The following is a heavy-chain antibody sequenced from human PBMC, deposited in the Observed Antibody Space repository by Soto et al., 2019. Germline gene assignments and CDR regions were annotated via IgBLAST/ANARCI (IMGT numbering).Heavy chain of an antibody. J-gene: IGHJ6*02. D-gene: IGHD3-22*01. CDR2: ISSSSSYI. Sequence: GGSLRLSCAASGFTFSSYSMNWVRQAPGKGLEWVSSISSSSSYIYYADSVKGRFTISRDNAKNSLYLQMNSLRAEDTAVYYCARGDENYYDSSGYYGQYYYGMDVWGQGTTVTVYS. CDR3: ARGDENYYDSSGYYGQYYYGMDV. V-gene: IGHV3-21*01. CDR1: GFTFSSYS.